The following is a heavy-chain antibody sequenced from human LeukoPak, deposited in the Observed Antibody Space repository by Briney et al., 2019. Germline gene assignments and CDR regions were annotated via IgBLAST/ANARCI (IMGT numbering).Heavy chain of an antibody. CDR2: VYYSGTT. J-gene: IGHJ1*01. Sequence: PSETLSLTCTVSGGSISSYYWSWIRQPPGKGLEWIGYVYYSGTTKYNPSLDGRVTISVDTSKNQFSLKLTSVTAADTAVYYCARYGSGSYSDDHFQHWGQGTLVTVSS. CDR3: ARYGSGSYSDDHFQH. V-gene: IGHV4-59*08. D-gene: IGHD3-10*01. CDR1: GGSISSYY.